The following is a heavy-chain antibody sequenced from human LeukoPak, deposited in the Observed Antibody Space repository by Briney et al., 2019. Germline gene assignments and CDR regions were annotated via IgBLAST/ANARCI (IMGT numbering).Heavy chain of an antibody. CDR3: ARTSGELYPYYFDF. CDR2: INPNTGGT. D-gene: IGHD3-10*01. J-gene: IGHJ4*02. Sequence: ASVKVSCKTSGYTFTGYYLHWVRQAPGQGLEWMGHINPNTGGTNYAPKFQYRVTMTRDTSINTTYMELGGLRSDDTAMYYCARTSGELYPYYFDFWGQETLVAVSS. V-gene: IGHV1-2*06. CDR1: GYTFTGYY.